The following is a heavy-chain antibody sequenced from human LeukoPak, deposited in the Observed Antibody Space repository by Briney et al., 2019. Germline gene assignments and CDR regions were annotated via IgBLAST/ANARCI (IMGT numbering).Heavy chain of an antibody. D-gene: IGHD3-22*01. V-gene: IGHV3-23*01. CDR1: GFTFSSYA. J-gene: IGHJ4*02. Sequence: PGGSLRLSCATSGFTFSSYAMSWVRQAPGKGLEWVSAISGSGGSTYYADSVKGRFTISRDNSKNTLYLQMNSLRAEDTAVYYCAKDSPTYYYDLRVFGYWGQGTLVTVSS. CDR3: AKDSPTYYYDLRVFGY. CDR2: ISGSGGST.